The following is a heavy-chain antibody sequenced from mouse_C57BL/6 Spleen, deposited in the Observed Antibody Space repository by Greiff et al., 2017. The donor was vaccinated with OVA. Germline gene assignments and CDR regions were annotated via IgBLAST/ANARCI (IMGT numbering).Heavy chain of an antibody. D-gene: IGHD4-1*01. J-gene: IGHJ4*01. CDR2: INPYNGGT. V-gene: IGHV1-19*01. Sequence: EVKLQESGPVLVKPGASVKMSCKASGYTFTDYYMNWVKQSHGKSLEWIGVINPYNGGTSYNQKFKGKATLTVDKSSSTAYMELNSLTSEDSAVYYCAKANWDVYAMDYWGQGTSVTVSS. CDR3: AKANWDVYAMDY. CDR1: GYTFTDYY.